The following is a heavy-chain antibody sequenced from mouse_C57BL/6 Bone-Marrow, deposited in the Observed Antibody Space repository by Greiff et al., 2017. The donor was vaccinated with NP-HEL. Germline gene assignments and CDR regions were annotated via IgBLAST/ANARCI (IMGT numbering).Heavy chain of an antibody. V-gene: IGHV1-22*01. CDR1: GYTFTDYN. CDR3: ARRGGYYFYAMDY. Sequence: VQLQQSGPELVKPGASVKMSCKASGYTFTDYNMHWVKQSHGKSLEWIGYINPNNGGTSYNQKFKGKATLTVNKSSSTAYMELRSLTSEDSAVYYCARRGGYYFYAMDYWGQGTSVTVSS. J-gene: IGHJ4*01. D-gene: IGHD2-3*01. CDR2: INPNNGGT.